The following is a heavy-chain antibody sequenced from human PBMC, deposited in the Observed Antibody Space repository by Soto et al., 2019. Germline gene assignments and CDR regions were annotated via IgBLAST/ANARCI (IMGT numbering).Heavy chain of an antibody. D-gene: IGHD6-13*01. CDR3: ARVFSSSSFDY. Sequence: QVQLQESGPGLVKPSETLSLTCTVSGGSVSSGSYYWSWIRQPPGKGLEWIGYIYYSGSINYNPSLKSRVTISVDTSKNQFSLKLSSVTAADKAVYYCARVFSSSSFDYWCQGTLVTVSS. CDR1: GGSVSSGSYY. V-gene: IGHV4-61*01. J-gene: IGHJ4*02. CDR2: IYYSGSI.